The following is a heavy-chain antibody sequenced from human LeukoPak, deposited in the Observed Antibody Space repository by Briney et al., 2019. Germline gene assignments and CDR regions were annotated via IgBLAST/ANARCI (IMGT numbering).Heavy chain of an antibody. CDR3: ARVGYSYGYALDY. Sequence: GGSLRLSCAASGFTFSSYGMHWVRRAPGKGLEWVAFIQHDGSNKYYADSVKGRFTISRDNSKNTLYLQMNSLRAEDTAVYYCARVGYSYGYALDYWGQGTLVTVSS. V-gene: IGHV3-30*02. CDR2: IQHDGSNK. CDR1: GFTFSSYG. J-gene: IGHJ4*02. D-gene: IGHD5-18*01.